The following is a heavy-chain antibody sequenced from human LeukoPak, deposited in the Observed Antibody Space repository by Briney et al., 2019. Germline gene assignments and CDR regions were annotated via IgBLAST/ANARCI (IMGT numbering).Heavy chain of an antibody. CDR1: GGFISSYY. D-gene: IGHD2-15*01. V-gene: IGHV4-59*08. Sequence: SETQSLTCTVSGGFISSYYWGFIRQPPRKGLEWTGYIYYSGGTNYNPSLKSRVTISVDTSKNSLSLQMNCVTAADTAVYYCVRLGYCSGGSCYVFDYWGQGNLVTVSS. J-gene: IGHJ4*02. CDR2: IYYSGGT. CDR3: VRLGYCSGGSCYVFDY.